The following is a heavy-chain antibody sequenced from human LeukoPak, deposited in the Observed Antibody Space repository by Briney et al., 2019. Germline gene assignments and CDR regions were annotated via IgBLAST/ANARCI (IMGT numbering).Heavy chain of an antibody. V-gene: IGHV4-34*01. J-gene: IGHJ2*01. CDR2: INHSGST. Sequence: SETLSLTCAVYGGSFSGYYWSWIRQPPGKGLEWIGEINHSGSTNHNPSLKSRVTISVDTSKNQFSLKLSSVTAADTAVYYCARGTGVRRYFDLWGRGTLVTVSS. CDR1: GGSFSGYY. D-gene: IGHD1-1*01. CDR3: ARGTGVRRYFDL.